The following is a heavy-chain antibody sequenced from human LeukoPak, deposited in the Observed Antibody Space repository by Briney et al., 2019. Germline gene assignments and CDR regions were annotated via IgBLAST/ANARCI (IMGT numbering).Heavy chain of an antibody. CDR2: IYTSGST. CDR3: ARQASIAALLFDY. D-gene: IGHD6-6*01. J-gene: IGHJ4*02. CDR1: GGSISSYY. V-gene: IGHV4-4*09. Sequence: SETLSLTCTVSGGSISSYYWSWIRQPPGKGLGWIGYIYTSGSTNYNPSLKSRVTISVDTSKNQFSLKLSSVTAADTAVYYCARQASIAALLFDYWGQGTLVTVSS.